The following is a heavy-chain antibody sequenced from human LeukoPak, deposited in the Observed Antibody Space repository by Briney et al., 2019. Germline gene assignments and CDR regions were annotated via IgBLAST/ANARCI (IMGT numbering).Heavy chain of an antibody. V-gene: IGHV1-69*05. J-gene: IGHJ4*02. CDR1: GGTFSSYA. CDR3: ARDSDSPYYDSSGYYFPRTFDY. CDR2: IIPIFGTA. D-gene: IGHD3-22*01. Sequence: ASVKVSCKASGGTFSSYAISWVRQAPGQGLEGMGGIIPIFGTANYAQKFQGRVTITTDESTSTAYMEMSSLRSEDTAVYYCARDSDSPYYDSSGYYFPRTFDYWGQGTLVTVSS.